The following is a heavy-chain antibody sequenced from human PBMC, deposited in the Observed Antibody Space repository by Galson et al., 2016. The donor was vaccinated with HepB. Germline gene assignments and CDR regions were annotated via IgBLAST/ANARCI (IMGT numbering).Heavy chain of an antibody. Sequence: SVKVSCKASGGTFSSYDISWVRQAPGQGLEWMGGIIPIFGTVNYAQKCQGRVTITADDSTNTAYMELNSLRSEDTAVYYCARDPGDYYNLWSGSHGGMDVWGQGTTVTVSS. J-gene: IGHJ6*02. CDR2: IIPIFGTV. D-gene: IGHD3-3*01. V-gene: IGHV1-69*13. CDR3: ARDPGDYYNLWSGSHGGMDV. CDR1: GGTFSSYD.